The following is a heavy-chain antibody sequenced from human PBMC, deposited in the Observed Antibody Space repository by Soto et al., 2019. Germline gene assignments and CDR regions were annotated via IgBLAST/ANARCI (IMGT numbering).Heavy chain of an antibody. CDR3: AKDDGYCSSTSCYSFPAYYYYGMDV. J-gene: IGHJ6*02. CDR2: ISYDGSNK. Sequence: PGGSLRLSCAASGFTFSSYGMRWVRQAPGKGLEWVAVISYDGSNKYYADSVKGRFTISRDNSKNTLYLQMNSLRAEDTAVYYCAKDDGYCSSTSCYSFPAYYYYGMDVWGQGTTVTVSS. D-gene: IGHD2-2*01. CDR1: GFTFSSYG. V-gene: IGHV3-30*18.